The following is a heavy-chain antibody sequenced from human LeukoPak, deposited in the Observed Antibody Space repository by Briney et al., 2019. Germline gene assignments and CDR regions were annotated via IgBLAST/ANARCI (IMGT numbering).Heavy chain of an antibody. CDR3: SEDQYYYDSSGYYRFDY. V-gene: IGHV4-4*07. CDR1: GGSISSYY. D-gene: IGHD3-22*01. Sequence: SETLSLTCTGSGGSISSYYWSWIRQPAGKGLEWIGRIYTSGSTNYNPSLKSRVTMSVDTSQNQCSLMLSSVTAADSAVYYVSEDQYYYDSSGYYRFDYWGQGTLVTVSS. CDR2: IYTSGST. J-gene: IGHJ4*02.